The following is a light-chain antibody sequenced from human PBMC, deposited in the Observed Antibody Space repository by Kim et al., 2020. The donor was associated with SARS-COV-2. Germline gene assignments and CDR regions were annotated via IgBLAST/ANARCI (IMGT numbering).Light chain of an antibody. CDR1: QDISSY. CDR3: QQNDSNSRT. V-gene: IGKV1-39*01. CDR2: AAS. J-gene: IGKJ1*01. Sequence: DIQMTQSPSSLSASVGDRVTITCRASQDISSYLNWYQQKPGKAPKFLIYAASSLQSGVPSRFSGSGSGTDFTLTISSLRPEDFATYYCQQNDSNSRTFGQGTKVDIK.